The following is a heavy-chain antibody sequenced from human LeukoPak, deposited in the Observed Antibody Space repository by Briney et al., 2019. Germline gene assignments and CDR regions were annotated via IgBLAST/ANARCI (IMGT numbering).Heavy chain of an antibody. CDR3: ARDLVYGGADY. Sequence: QPGGSLRLSCAASGFTFHNYAIHWVRQAPGKGLEWVSLTSGDGITTYFADSVKGRFTISRDNSKSSLFLQMNSLRTEDTALYYCARDLVYGGADYWGQGTLVTVSS. CDR1: GFTFHNYA. CDR2: TSGDGITT. J-gene: IGHJ4*02. V-gene: IGHV3-43*02. D-gene: IGHD5/OR15-5a*01.